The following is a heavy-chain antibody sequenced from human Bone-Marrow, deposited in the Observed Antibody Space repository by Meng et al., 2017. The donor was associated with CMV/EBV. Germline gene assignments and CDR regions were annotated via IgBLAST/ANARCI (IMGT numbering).Heavy chain of an antibody. Sequence: GGSLRLSCAASGFNFDDYAMYWVRQAPGKGLEWVSGISWNGGTVGYADSVKGRFTISRDNAKNSLFLQMNSLRAADTALYYCAKSNTAVGYYYAMNVWGLGTTVTASS. D-gene: IGHD4-11*01. CDR1: GFNFDDYA. CDR2: ISWNGGTV. J-gene: IGHJ6*02. V-gene: IGHV3-9*01. CDR3: AKSNTAVGYYYAMNV.